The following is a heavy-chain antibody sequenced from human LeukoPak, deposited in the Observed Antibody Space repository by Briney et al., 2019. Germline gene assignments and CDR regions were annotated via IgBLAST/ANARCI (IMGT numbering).Heavy chain of an antibody. D-gene: IGHD3-10*01. CDR3: ARSPRGPPGFTMDV. J-gene: IGHJ6*03. V-gene: IGHV4-61*03. Sequence: SETLSLTCTVSGSSISSSHYYWSWIRQPPGKGLEWIGYIYSSGSTNYNPSLKSRVTISVDTSNNHFSLNLSSVTAADTAVYYCARSPRGPPGFTMDVWAKGPRSPSP. CDR2: IYSSGST. CDR1: GSSISSSHYY.